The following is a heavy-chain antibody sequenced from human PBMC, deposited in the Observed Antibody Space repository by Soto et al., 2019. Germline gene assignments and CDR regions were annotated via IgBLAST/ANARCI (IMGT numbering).Heavy chain of an antibody. Sequence: SETLSLTCAVSGGSISSGGYSWSWIRQPPGKGLEWIGYIYHSGSTYYNPSLKSRVTISVDRSKNQFSLKLSSVTAADTAVYYCARPGRYYYDSSGYYSEGVVDYWGQGTLVTVSS. CDR3: ARPGRYYYDSSGYYSEGVVDY. D-gene: IGHD3-22*01. CDR2: IYHSGST. J-gene: IGHJ4*02. CDR1: GGSISSGGYS. V-gene: IGHV4-30-2*01.